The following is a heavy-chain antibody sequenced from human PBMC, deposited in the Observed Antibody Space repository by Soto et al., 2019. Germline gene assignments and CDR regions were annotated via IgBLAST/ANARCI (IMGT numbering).Heavy chain of an antibody. J-gene: IGHJ6*02. CDR1: GYSFTDYH. CDR2: INPKSGGT. V-gene: IGHV1-2*04. Sequence: ASVKVSCKASGYSFTDYHIHWVRQAPGQGLEWLGRINPKSGGTSTAQKFQGWVTMTTDTSIRTASMALTRLTSDDTAISYFARGDSTDCSNGVCAFFYHHDMDVWGQGTTGTVS. D-gene: IGHD2-8*01. CDR3: ARGDSTDCSNGVCAFFYHHDMDV.